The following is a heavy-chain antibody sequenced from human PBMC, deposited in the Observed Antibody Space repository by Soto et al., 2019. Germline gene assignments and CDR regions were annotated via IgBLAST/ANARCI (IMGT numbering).Heavy chain of an antibody. CDR3: ARDYGGNSSF. CDR1: GVTLSSYT. Sequence: QVQLVQSGAEVKKPGSSVKVSCKASGVTLSSYTISWVRQAPGQGLEWIGRIIPILGIANYAQKFQGRVPITADKAPSTAYMELSSLSSEDTAVYSWARDYGGNSSFWGKGNLVTVSS. D-gene: IGHD4-17*01. CDR2: IIPILGIA. J-gene: IGHJ4*02. V-gene: IGHV1-69*08.